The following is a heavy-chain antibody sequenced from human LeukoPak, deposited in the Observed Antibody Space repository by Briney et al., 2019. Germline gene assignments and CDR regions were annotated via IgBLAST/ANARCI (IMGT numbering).Heavy chain of an antibody. CDR3: ARSYDYVYFDY. D-gene: IGHD3-16*01. CDR1: GGSFSGYY. J-gene: IGHJ4*02. Sequence: SETLSLTSADHGGSFSGYYWSWIRPPPGKGLEWIGEINHSGSTNYNPSLKSRATISVDTSKNQFSLKLSSVTAADTAVYYCARSYDYVYFDYWGQGTLVTVSS. V-gene: IGHV4-34*01. CDR2: INHSGST.